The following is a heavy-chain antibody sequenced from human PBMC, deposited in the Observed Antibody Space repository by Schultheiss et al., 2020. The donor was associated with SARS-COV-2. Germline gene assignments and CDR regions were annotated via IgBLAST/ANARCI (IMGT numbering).Heavy chain of an antibody. CDR1: GFTFSSYA. CDR2: ISYDGSNK. CDR3: ARDNPSGYLYYYMDV. D-gene: IGHD3-22*01. Sequence: GSLRLSCAASGFTFSSYAMSWVRQAPGKGLEWVAVISYDGSNKYYADSVKGRFTISRDNSKNTLYLQMGSLRAEDMAVYYCARDNPSGYLYYYMDVWGKGTTVTVSS. V-gene: IGHV3-30*15. J-gene: IGHJ6*03.